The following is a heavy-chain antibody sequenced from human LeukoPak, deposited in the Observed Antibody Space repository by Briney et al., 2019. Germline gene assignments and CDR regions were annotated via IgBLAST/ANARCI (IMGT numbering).Heavy chain of an antibody. CDR1: GFIFSDYW. Sequence: PGGSLRLSCAASGFIFSDYWMRWVRQAPGKGLEWVANIKQDESEIFYVDSVKGRFTISRDNAKNSLYLEMGSLRAEDTAVYYCVRPLLFIRGLGDNWGQGTLVTVSS. V-gene: IGHV3-7*01. D-gene: IGHD3-10*01. CDR3: VRPLLFIRGLGDN. CDR2: IKQDESEI. J-gene: IGHJ4*02.